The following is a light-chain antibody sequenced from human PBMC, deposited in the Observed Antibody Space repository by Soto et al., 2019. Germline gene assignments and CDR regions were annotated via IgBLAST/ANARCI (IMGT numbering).Light chain of an antibody. V-gene: IGKV3-20*01. CDR2: SAS. Sequence: EIVLTQSPGTLSLSPGERGTLSCRASQNLGTLYLAWFQQKSGQAPRLLIYSASRRATGIPDRFTGSGSGTDFTLTINRVEPEDFAVYFCQQYAGSPRTFSQGTKVDIK. J-gene: IGKJ1*01. CDR3: QQYAGSPRT. CDR1: QNLGTLY.